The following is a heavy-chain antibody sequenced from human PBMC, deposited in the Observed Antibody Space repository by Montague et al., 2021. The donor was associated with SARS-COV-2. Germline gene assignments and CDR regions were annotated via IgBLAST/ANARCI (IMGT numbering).Heavy chain of an antibody. CDR3: ARHLRVGNRWNGFEADY. CDR2: TFYSGST. J-gene: IGHJ4*02. V-gene: IGHV4-39*01. D-gene: IGHD1-1*01. CDR1: GDSISSTDHY. Sequence: SETLSLTCTVSGDSISSTDHYWAWMRQPPGKGLEWIASTFYSGSTYYNPSLKSRVTISVDTSKNLFSLQLNSVTPAGTSVYYCARHLRVGNRWNGFEADYWGQGALVSVSS.